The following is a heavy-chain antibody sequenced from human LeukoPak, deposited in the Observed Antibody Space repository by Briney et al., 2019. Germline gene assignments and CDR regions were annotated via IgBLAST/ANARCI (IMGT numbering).Heavy chain of an antibody. V-gene: IGHV4-59*01. D-gene: IGHD4-17*01. CDR2: IYYSGST. CDR3: AREYGDYLFDY. J-gene: IGHJ4*02. Sequence: SETLSLTCTVSGGSISSYYWSWIRQPPGKGLEWFGYIYYSGSTNYNPSLTGRVTISVDTSKNQFSLKLSSVTAADTAVYYCAREYGDYLFDYWGQGTLVTVSS. CDR1: GGSISSYY.